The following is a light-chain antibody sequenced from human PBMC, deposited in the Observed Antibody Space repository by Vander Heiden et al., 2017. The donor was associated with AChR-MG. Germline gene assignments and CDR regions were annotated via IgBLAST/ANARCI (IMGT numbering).Light chain of an antibody. CDR1: QGINNR. J-gene: IGKJ4*01. CDR2: DTS. V-gene: IGKV1-12*01. CDR3: LQPNSIRLT. Sequence: DIQMTQSPSSVSASVGDRVSLTCRASQGINNRLAWYQQKPGKAPNLLIYDTSSLQTGVPARFSGSGSGTDFTLTISSLQAEDFATYYCLQPNSIRLTFGAGTKVEI.